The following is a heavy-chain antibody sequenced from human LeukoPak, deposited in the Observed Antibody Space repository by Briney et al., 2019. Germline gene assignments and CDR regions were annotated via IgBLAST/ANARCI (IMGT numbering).Heavy chain of an antibody. V-gene: IGHV4-31*03. Sequence: SETLSLTCTVSGGSISSGGYYWSWLRQHPGTGLEFIGYVYYTGSTYYNPSLKSRVTISVDTSKDQFSLKLNSVTAADTAVYYCARVRTGSYYIDYWGQGTLVTVSS. CDR2: VYYTGST. CDR1: GGSISSGGYY. CDR3: ARVRTGSYYIDY. J-gene: IGHJ4*02. D-gene: IGHD1-26*01.